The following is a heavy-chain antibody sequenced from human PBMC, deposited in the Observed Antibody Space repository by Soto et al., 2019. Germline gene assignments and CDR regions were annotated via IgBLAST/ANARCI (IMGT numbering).Heavy chain of an antibody. J-gene: IGHJ6*02. D-gene: IGHD6-19*01. CDR2: INHSGST. CDR3: ARGHDSGWYGYYYYGMDV. V-gene: IGHV4-34*01. CDR1: GGSFSGYY. Sequence: QVQLQQWGAGLLKPSETLSLTCAVYGGSFSGYYWSWIRQPPGKGLEWIGEINHSGSTNYNPSLKSRVTILVDTSKNQFSLKLSSVTAADTAVYYCARGHDSGWYGYYYYGMDVWGQGTTVTVSS.